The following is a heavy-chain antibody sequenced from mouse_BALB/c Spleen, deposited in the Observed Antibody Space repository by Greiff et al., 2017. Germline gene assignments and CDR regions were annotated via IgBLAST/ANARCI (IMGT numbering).Heavy chain of an antibody. CDR1: GFTFSSYG. J-gene: IGHJ3*01. CDR2: ISSGGSYT. V-gene: IGHV5-6*01. CDR3: ARYDYDGWFAY. D-gene: IGHD2-4*01. Sequence: EVQLVESGGDLVKPGGSLKLSCAASGFTFSSYGMSWVRQTPDKRLEWVATISSGGSYTYYPDSVKGRFTISRDNAKNTLYLQMSSLKSEDTAMYYCARYDYDGWFAYWGQGTLVTVSA.